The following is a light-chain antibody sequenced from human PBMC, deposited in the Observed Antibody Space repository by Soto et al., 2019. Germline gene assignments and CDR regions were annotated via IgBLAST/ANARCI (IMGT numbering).Light chain of an antibody. CDR2: DVS. Sequence: QSALTQPASVSGSPGQSITISCTGTRSDVGGYNYVSWYQQHPGKAPKLMIYDVSNRPSGVSDRFSGSKSGNTASLTISGLQAEDEADYYCSSYTSRSTLNYVFGTGTKLTVL. CDR3: SSYTSRSTLNYV. V-gene: IGLV2-14*01. J-gene: IGLJ1*01. CDR1: RSDVGGYNY.